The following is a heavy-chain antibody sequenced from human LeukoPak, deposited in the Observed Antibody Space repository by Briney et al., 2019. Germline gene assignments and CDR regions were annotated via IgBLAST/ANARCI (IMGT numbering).Heavy chain of an antibody. CDR1: GFTFSSYE. Sequence: GGSLRLSCAASGFTFSSYEMNWVRQAPGKGLEWVGRIKSKTDGGTTDYAAPVKGRFTISRDDSKNTLYLQMNSLKTEDTAVYYCTTDHGYGDRGWFDPWGQGTLVTVSS. V-gene: IGHV3-15*01. J-gene: IGHJ5*02. CDR3: TTDHGYGDRGWFDP. D-gene: IGHD4-17*01. CDR2: IKSKTDGGTT.